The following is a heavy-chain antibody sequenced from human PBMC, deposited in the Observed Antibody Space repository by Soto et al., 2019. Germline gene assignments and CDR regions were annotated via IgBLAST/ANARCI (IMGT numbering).Heavy chain of an antibody. V-gene: IGHV1-18*01. D-gene: IGHD4-17*01. CDR3: ASRLRYYFDY. CDR2: ISAYNGNT. CDR1: GYSFSTYC. J-gene: IGHJ4*02. Sequence: APVKVSRKASGYSFSTYCITWVRQAPGQGLGWMGWISAYNGNTDYAQKFQGRVTMTTDTTTSTAYMELRSLRSDDTAVYYCASRLRYYFDYWGQGALVTVSS.